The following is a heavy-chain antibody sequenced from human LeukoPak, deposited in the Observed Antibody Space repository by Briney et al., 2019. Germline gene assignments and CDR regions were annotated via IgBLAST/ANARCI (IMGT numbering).Heavy chain of an antibody. D-gene: IGHD6-19*01. CDR1: GSTISANY. CDR3: LMYTNGWN. Sequence: GGSLRLSCAVSGSTISANYMHWIRQAPGKGLVWVSRINSDGTSTTYADSVKGRFTISRDNAKNMLYLQMNSLRAEDTAMYYCLMYTNGWNWGQGALVTASS. CDR2: INSDGTST. J-gene: IGHJ4*02. V-gene: IGHV3-74*01.